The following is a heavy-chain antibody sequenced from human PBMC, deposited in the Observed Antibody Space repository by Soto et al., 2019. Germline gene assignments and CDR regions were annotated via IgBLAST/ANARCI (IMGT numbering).Heavy chain of an antibody. V-gene: IGHV4-31*03. CDR2: IYYSGST. CDR3: ARVSWGVCGGDCYSSYYYYGMGV. CDR1: GGSISSGGYY. J-gene: IGHJ6*02. Sequence: QVQLQESGPGLVKPSQTLSLTCTVSGGSISSGGYYWSWIRQHPGKGLEWIGYIYYSGSTYYNPSLKRRLPLTAHTSKDPSALTLSSVTAAHAAVYCAARVSWGVCGGDCYSSYYYYGMGVWGQGTTVTVSS. D-gene: IGHD2-21*02.